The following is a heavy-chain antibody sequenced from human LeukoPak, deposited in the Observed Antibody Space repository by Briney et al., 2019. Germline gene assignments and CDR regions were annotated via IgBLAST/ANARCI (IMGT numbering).Heavy chain of an antibody. J-gene: IGHJ1*01. Sequence: ASVKVSCKASGYTFTGYYMHWVRQAPGQGLEWMGWINPNSGDTHYAQNFQGRVTMTGDTSISTAYMELSSLRSDDMAVYYCARALGAAAADNQNWGQGTLVTVSS. D-gene: IGHD6-13*01. V-gene: IGHV1-2*02. CDR3: ARALGAAAADNQN. CDR2: INPNSGDT. CDR1: GYTFTGYY.